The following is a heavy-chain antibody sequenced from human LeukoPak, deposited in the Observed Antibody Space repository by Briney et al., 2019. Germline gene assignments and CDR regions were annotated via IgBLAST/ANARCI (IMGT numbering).Heavy chain of an antibody. CDR1: GFTFSSCG. CDR3: AKDARRITIFGVVNRPNWFDP. J-gene: IGHJ5*02. Sequence: GGSLRLSCAASGFTFSSCGMHWVRQAPGKGLEWVAVIWYDGSNKYYADSVKGRFTISRDNSKNTLYLQMNSLRAEDTAVYYCAKDARRITIFGVVNRPNWFDPWGQGTLVTVSS. V-gene: IGHV3-33*06. CDR2: IWYDGSNK. D-gene: IGHD3-3*01.